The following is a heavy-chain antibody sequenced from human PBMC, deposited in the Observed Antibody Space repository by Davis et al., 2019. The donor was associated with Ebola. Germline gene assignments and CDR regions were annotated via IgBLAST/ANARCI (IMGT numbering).Heavy chain of an antibody. V-gene: IGHV3-9*03. CDR3: AKGTTKGLGWVDY. J-gene: IGHJ4*02. D-gene: IGHD1-1*01. CDR1: GFTFDDYA. CDR2: ISWNSGSI. Sequence: SLKISCAASGFTFDDYAMHWVRQAPGKGLEWVSGISWNSGSIGYADSVKGRFTISRDNAKNSLYLQMNSLRAEDMALYYCAKGTTKGLGWVDYWGQGTLVTVSS.